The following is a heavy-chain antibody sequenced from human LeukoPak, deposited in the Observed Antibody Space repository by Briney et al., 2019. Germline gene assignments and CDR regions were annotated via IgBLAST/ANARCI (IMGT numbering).Heavy chain of an antibody. V-gene: IGHV1-3*03. CDR3: ARGGSYAMDV. CDR1: GYTFTSYA. J-gene: IGHJ6*02. Sequence: GASVKVSCKASGYTFTSYAIHWVRQAPGQRLEWMGWINGGNGNAKYSQEFQGRVTITRDTSANTAYMELSSLRSEDMALYYCARGGSYAMDVGGQGTTVTVAS. D-gene: IGHD2-2*01. CDR2: INGGNGNA.